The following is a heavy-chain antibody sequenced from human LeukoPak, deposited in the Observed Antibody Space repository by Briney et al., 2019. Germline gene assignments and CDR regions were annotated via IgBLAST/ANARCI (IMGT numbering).Heavy chain of an antibody. J-gene: IGHJ4*02. Sequence: GGSLSLSCAASEFTFSDYAMSWVRQAPGKGLEWVSGLNEDGSTTFYADSVQGRFTIARDNPKNMLYLQMNSLRAEDTAVYYCVKDYPRIGVTGSTSFFDYWGREPWSPSPQ. D-gene: IGHD1-7*01. CDR1: EFTFSDYA. CDR3: VKDYPRIGVTGSTSFFDY. V-gene: IGHV3-23*01. CDR2: LNEDGSTT.